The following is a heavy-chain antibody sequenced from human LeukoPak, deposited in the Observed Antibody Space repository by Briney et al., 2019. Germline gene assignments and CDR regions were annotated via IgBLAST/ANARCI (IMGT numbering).Heavy chain of an antibody. Sequence: PSETLSLTCAVYGGSFSGYYWSWIRQPPGKGLEWIGEINHSGSTNYNPSLKSRVTISVDTSKNQFSLKLSSVTAADTAVYYCAAYGSYSSSPIDYWGQGTLVTVSS. CDR2: INHSGST. J-gene: IGHJ4*02. CDR1: GGSFSGYY. V-gene: IGHV4-34*01. CDR3: AAYGSYSSSPIDY. D-gene: IGHD6-6*01.